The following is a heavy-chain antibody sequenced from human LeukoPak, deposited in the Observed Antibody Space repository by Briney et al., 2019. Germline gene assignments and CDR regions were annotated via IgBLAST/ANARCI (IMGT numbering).Heavy chain of an antibody. D-gene: IGHD6-13*01. V-gene: IGHV4-59*08. CDR2: IYYSGTT. J-gene: IGHJ1*01. CDR3: ARHGGYSSPYLH. Sequence: ASETLSLTCTVSGGSISNYYWSWIRQPPGKGLECMGYIYYSGTTNYNPSLKSRVTISVDTSKNQFSLKLSSVTAADTAVYYCARHGGYSSPYLHLGQGTLVTVSS. CDR1: GGSISNYY.